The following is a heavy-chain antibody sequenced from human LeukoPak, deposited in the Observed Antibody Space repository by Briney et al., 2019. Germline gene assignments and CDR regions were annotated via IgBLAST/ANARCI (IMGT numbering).Heavy chain of an antibody. CDR2: IYPGDSNI. D-gene: IGHD6-13*01. J-gene: IGHJ6*03. V-gene: IGHV5-51*01. CDR1: GYTFSSYW. CDR3: AKHGYSSSWYDKYFYYYMDV. Sequence: SGESLKISCTGSGYTFSSYWVGWVRQTPGKGLEWMGTIYPGDSNIIYSPSFQGQVTISADSSISTAYLQWHSLKASDTAIYYCAKHGYSSSWYDKYFYYYMDVWGKGTTVTVSS.